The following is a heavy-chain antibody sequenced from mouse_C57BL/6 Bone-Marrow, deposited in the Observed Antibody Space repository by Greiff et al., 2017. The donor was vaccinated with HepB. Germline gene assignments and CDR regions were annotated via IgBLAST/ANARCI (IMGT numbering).Heavy chain of an antibody. CDR3: TTSGNYDY. D-gene: IGHD2-1*01. J-gene: IGHJ2*01. V-gene: IGHV14-4*01. CDR2: IDPENGDT. Sequence: VQLKQSGAELVRPGASVKLSCTASGFNIKDDYMHWVKQRPEQGLEWIGWIDPENGDTEYASKFQGKATITADTSSNTAYLQLSSLTSEDTAVYYCTTSGNYDYWGQGTTLTVSS. CDR1: GFNIKDDY.